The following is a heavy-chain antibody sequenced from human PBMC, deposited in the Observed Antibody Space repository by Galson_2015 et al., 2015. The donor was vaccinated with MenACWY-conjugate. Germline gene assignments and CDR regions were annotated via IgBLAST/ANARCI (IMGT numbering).Heavy chain of an antibody. CDR1: GFTFSSYA. J-gene: IGHJ6*02. D-gene: IGHD2-15*01. CDR2: LSGSSGST. CDR3: ARRVAGHGLDV. Sequence: SLRLSCAASGFTFSSYAMSWVRQAPRKGLEWVSGLSGSSGSTNYADSVKGRFTISRGNAKNSLYLQTNSLRAEDTAVYYCARRVAGHGLDVWGQGTMVTVSS. V-gene: IGHV3-23*01.